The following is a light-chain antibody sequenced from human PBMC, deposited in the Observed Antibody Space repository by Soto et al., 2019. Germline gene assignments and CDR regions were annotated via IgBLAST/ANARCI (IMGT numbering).Light chain of an antibody. CDR2: GAS. J-gene: IGKJ5*01. CDR1: QNIGSN. Sequence: EVVMTQSPATLSASPGERVILSCRASQNIGSNLAWYQQRPGQAPRLLMYGASTRATETPARFSGSGSATDFTLTISSLQSEDFAVYYCQQHDNLPPGFGQGTRVEIK. CDR3: QQHDNLPPG. V-gene: IGKV3-15*01.